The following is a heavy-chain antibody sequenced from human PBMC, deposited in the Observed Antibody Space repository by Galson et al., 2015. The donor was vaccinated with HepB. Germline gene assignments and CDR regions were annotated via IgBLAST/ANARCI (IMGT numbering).Heavy chain of an antibody. J-gene: IGHJ4*02. CDR3: ARERITMVRGVFDY. Sequence: SCKASGGTFSSYTISWVRQAPGQGLEWMGRIIPILGIANYAQKFQGRVTITADKSTSTAYMELSSLRSEDTAVYYCARERITMVRGVFDYWGQGTLVTVSS. CDR2: IIPILGIA. CDR1: GGTFSSYT. V-gene: IGHV1-69*04. D-gene: IGHD3-10*01.